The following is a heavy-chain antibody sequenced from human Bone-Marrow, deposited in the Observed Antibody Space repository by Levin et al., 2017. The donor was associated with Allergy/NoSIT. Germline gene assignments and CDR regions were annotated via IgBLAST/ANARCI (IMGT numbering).Heavy chain of an antibody. J-gene: IGHJ5*02. Sequence: SSETLSLTCTVSGGSISSYYWSWIRQPAGKGLEWIGRIYTSGSTNYNPSLKSRVTMSVDTSKNQFSLKLSSVTAADTAVYYCARDRPWDTASEWFDPWGQGTLVTVSS. CDR1: GGSISSYY. D-gene: IGHD5-18*01. CDR3: ARDRPWDTASEWFDP. CDR2: IYTSGST. V-gene: IGHV4-4*07.